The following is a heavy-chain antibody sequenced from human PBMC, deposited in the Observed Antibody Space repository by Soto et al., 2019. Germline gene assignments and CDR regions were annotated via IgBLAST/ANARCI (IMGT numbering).Heavy chain of an antibody. CDR2: IYSGGST. CDR3: ARDFYYHGSGTMGGYFDY. V-gene: IGHV3-66*01. J-gene: IGHJ4*02. Sequence: EVQLVESGGGLVLPGGSLRLSCAASGITVSSNYMSCVRQAPGKGLEWVSVIYSGGSTYYADSVKGRFTISRDNSKNTLYVQMNSLRAEDTAVYYCARDFYYHGSGTMGGYFDYWGQGTLVTVSS. D-gene: IGHD3-10*01. CDR1: GITVSSNY.